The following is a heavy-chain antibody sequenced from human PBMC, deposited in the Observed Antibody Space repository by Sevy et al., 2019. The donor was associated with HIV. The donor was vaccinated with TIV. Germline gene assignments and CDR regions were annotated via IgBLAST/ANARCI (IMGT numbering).Heavy chain of an antibody. CDR1: GGTFSSYA. Sequence: ASVKASCKASGGTFSSYAISWVRQAPGQGLEWMGGIIPIFGTANYAQKFQGRVTITADESTSTAYMELSSLRSEDTAVYYCARSPNYYGSGSYIGYWGQGTLVTVSS. J-gene: IGHJ4*02. V-gene: IGHV1-69*13. D-gene: IGHD3-10*01. CDR3: ARSPNYYGSGSYIGY. CDR2: IIPIFGTA.